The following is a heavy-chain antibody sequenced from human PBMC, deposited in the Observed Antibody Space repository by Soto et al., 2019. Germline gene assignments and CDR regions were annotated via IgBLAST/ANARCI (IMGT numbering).Heavy chain of an antibody. J-gene: IGHJ4*02. CDR1: GFTFSSYG. CDR3: ARDGYCSGGSCYSVPVFDY. Sequence: QVQLVESGGGVVQPGRSLRLSCAASGFTFSSYGMHWVRQAPGKGLEWVAVIWYDGSNKYYADSVKGRFTISRDKSKNTLYLQMNSLRAEDTAVYYRARDGYCSGGSCYSVPVFDYWGQGTLVTVSS. V-gene: IGHV3-33*01. D-gene: IGHD2-15*01. CDR2: IWYDGSNK.